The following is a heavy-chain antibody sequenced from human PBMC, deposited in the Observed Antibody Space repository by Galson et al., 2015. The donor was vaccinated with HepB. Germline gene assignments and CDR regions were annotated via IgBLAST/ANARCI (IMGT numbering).Heavy chain of an antibody. CDR2: FDREDGEA. D-gene: IGHD5-12*01. V-gene: IGHV1-24*01. Sequence: SVKVSCKVSEYTLTELSMHWVRQAPGKGLEWMGGFDREDGEAIYAQKFQGRVTMTEDTSTDTTYMELSSLRSEDTAVYYCATVGYSTSWGAFDIWGQGTTVTVSS. CDR3: ATVGYSTSWGAFDI. CDR1: EYTLTELS. J-gene: IGHJ3*02.